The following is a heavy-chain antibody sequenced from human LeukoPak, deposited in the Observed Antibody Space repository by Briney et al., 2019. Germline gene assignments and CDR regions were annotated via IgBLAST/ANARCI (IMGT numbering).Heavy chain of an antibody. D-gene: IGHD6-19*01. V-gene: IGHV3-30-3*01. CDR2: ISYDGSNK. CDR1: GFTFSSYA. CDR3: ARDSSSGFDN. J-gene: IGHJ4*02. Sequence: GGSLRLSCAASGFTFSSYAMHWVRQAPGKGLEWVAVISYDGSNKYYADSVKGRFTISRDNSKNTLYLQMNSLRAEDTAVYYCARDSSSGFDNWGQGTLVTVSS.